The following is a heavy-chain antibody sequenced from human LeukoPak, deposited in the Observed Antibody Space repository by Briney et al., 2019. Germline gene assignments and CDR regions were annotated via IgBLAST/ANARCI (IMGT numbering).Heavy chain of an antibody. CDR2: ITSSSNSI. CDR3: ANDPGFFVPDY. D-gene: IGHD3-3*01. V-gene: IGHV3-48*01. CDR1: GFTFSSYS. J-gene: IGHJ4*02. Sequence: GGSLRLSCVASGFTFSSYSMNWVRQAPGKGLEWISYITSSSNSIYYADSVKGRFTISRDNAKNTLYLQMNSLRAEDTAVYYCANDPGFFVPDYWGQGTLVTVSS.